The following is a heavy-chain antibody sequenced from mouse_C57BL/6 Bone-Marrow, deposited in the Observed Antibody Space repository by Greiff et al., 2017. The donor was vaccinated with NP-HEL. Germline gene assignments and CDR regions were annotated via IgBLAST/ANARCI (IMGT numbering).Heavy chain of an antibody. V-gene: IGHV5-4*01. CDR3: ARDGNLYLFDY. CDR2: ISDGGSYT. CDR1: GFTFSSYA. Sequence: EVKLMESGGGLVKPGGSLKLSCAASGFTFSSYAMSWVRQTPEKRLEWVATISDGGSYTYYPDNVKGRFTISRDNAKNNLYLQMSHLKSEDTAMYYGARDGNLYLFDYWGQGTTLTVSS. J-gene: IGHJ2*01. D-gene: IGHD2-1*01.